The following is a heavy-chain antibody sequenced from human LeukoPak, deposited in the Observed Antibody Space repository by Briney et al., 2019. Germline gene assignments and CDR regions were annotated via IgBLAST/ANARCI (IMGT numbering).Heavy chain of an antibody. CDR3: ARDGSGTENDY. CDR1: GGSISSSSYY. Sequence: PSETLSLTCTVSGGSISSSSYYWGWLRQPPGMGLEWIGSIYYSGSTYYNPSLKSRVTISVDTSKNQFSLKLSSVTAADTAVYYCARDGSGTENDYWGQGTLVTVSS. D-gene: IGHD3-10*01. CDR2: IYYSGST. V-gene: IGHV4-39*02. J-gene: IGHJ4*02.